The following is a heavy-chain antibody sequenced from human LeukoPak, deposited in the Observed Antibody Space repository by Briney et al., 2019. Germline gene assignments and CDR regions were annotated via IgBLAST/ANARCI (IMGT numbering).Heavy chain of an antibody. Sequence: SVKVSCKASGGTFSSYAISWVRQAPGQGLEWMGGIIPIFGTANYAQKFQGRVTITADESTSTAYMELSSLRSEDTAVYYCASGTEANWGSFDYWGQGTLVTVSS. CDR1: GGTFSSYA. CDR2: IIPIFGTA. CDR3: ASGTEANWGSFDY. J-gene: IGHJ4*02. D-gene: IGHD7-27*01. V-gene: IGHV1-69*01.